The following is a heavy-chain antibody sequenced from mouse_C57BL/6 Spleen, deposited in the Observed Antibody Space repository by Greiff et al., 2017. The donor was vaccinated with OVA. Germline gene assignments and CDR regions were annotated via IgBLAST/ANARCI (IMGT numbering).Heavy chain of an antibody. Sequence: QVQLQQPGAELVKPGASVKLSCKASGYTFTSYWMHWVKQRPGQGLEWIGMIHPNSGSTNYNEKFKSKATLTVDKSSSTAYMQLSSLTAEDSAVYYCARGELASFYAMDYWGQGTSGTVSS. J-gene: IGHJ4*01. V-gene: IGHV1-64*01. CDR3: ARGELASFYAMDY. CDR2: IHPNSGST. CDR1: GYTFTSYW. D-gene: IGHD6-1*01.